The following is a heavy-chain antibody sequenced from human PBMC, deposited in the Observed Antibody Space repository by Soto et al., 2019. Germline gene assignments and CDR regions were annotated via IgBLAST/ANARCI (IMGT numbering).Heavy chain of an antibody. V-gene: IGHV3-30*18. CDR1: GLTFSSYG. J-gene: IGHJ6*03. CDR2: ISYDGSNK. D-gene: IGHD3-10*01. CDR3: AKDGGSGSPYYYMDV. Sequence: QVQLVESGGGVVQPGRSLRLSCAASGLTFSSYGMHWVRQAPGKGLEWVAVISYDGSNKYYADSVKGRFTISRDNSKNTLYLQMNSLRAEDTAVYYCAKDGGSGSPYYYMDVWGKGTTVTVSS.